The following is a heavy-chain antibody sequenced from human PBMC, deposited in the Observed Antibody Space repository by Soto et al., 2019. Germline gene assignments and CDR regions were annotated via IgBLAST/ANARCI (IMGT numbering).Heavy chain of an antibody. CDR2: ISYDGSNK. D-gene: IGHD3-22*01. CDR3: ARACYDSSGCKGAFDI. CDR1: GFTFSSYA. V-gene: IGHV3-30-3*01. J-gene: IGHJ3*02. Sequence: QVQLVESGGGVVQPGRSLRLSCAASGFTFSSYAMHWVRQAPGKGLEWVAVISYDGSNKYYADSVKGRFTISRDNSKNTLYLQLNRLRAEDTAVYYCARACYDSSGCKGAFDIWGQGTMVTVSS.